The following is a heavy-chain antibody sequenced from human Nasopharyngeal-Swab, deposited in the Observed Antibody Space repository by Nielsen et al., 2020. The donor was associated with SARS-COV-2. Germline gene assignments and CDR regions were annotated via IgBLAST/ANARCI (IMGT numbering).Heavy chain of an antibody. Sequence: SDTLSLTCTVSGGSISSGDYYWSWIRQPPGKGLEWIGYIYYSGSTYYNPSLASRLTISVDTSKNQFSLKLSSVTAADTAVYYCATPRNDFWSGFDYWGQGTLVTVSS. CDR2: IYYSGST. CDR1: GGSISSGDYY. CDR3: ATPRNDFWSGFDY. D-gene: IGHD3-3*01. J-gene: IGHJ4*02. V-gene: IGHV4-30-4*02.